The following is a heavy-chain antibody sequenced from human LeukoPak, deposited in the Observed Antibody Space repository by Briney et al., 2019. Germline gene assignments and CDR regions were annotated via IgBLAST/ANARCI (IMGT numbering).Heavy chain of an antibody. CDR3: ARTSGDYVSYYFDS. V-gene: IGHV4-39*01. CDR2: VYYSGST. J-gene: IGHJ4*02. Sequence: SETLSLTCTVSGGSVRNRSYYWGWIRQPPGKGLEWIGTVYYSGSTYYNPSLQSRVTMSVDTSKNQFSLKLTSVTAADTALYYCARTSGDYVSYYFDSWGQGILVTVSS. CDR1: GGSVRNRSYY. D-gene: IGHD4-17*01.